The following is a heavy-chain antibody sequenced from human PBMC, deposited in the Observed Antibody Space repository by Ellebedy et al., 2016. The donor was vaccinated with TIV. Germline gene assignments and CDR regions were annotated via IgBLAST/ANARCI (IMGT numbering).Heavy chain of an antibody. Sequence: ASVKVSCKASGYTFTDYQMHWVRQAPGQGLEWMGWINTNRGDTKYAQKFQGRVTMTRDTSITTAYMEPSGLKSDDTAVYYCSRAVPATIWGQGTLVSVSS. J-gene: IGHJ4*02. CDR3: SRAVPATI. V-gene: IGHV1-2*02. CDR2: INTNRGDT. CDR1: GYTFTDYQ. D-gene: IGHD2-2*01.